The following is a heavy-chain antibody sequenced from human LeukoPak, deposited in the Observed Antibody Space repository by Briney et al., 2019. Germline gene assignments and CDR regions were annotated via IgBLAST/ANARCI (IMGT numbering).Heavy chain of an antibody. D-gene: IGHD2-21*02. CDR1: GYTFTSYY. CDR3: ARSYDCGGDCFEAFDI. CDR2: INPSGGST. Sequence: ASVKVSCKASGYTFTSYYMHWVRQAPGQGLEWMGIINPSGGSTSYAQKFQGRVTMTRDTSTSTVYMELSSLRSEDTAVYSCARSYDCGGDCFEAFDIWGQGTMVTVSS. J-gene: IGHJ3*02. V-gene: IGHV1-46*01.